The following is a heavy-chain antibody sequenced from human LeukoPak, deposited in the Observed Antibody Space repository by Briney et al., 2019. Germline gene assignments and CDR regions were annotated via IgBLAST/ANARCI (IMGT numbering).Heavy chain of an antibody. CDR3: ARADSSVAGLYYYYFYGMDV. CDR1: GGSFSGYY. J-gene: IGHJ6*02. CDR2: INHSGST. V-gene: IGHV4-34*01. Sequence: SETLSLTCAVYGGSFSGYYWSWIHQPPGKGLEWIGEINHSGSTNYNPSLKSRVTISVDTSKNQFSLKLSSVTAADTAVYYCARADSSVAGLYYYYFYGMDVWGQGTTVTVSS. D-gene: IGHD6-19*01.